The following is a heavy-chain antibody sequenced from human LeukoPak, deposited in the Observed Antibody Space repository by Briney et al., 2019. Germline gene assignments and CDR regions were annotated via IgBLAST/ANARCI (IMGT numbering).Heavy chain of an antibody. CDR2: IYYSGST. V-gene: IGHV4-59*08. CDR1: GGSISTYS. J-gene: IGHJ5*02. Sequence: PSETLSLTCTVSGGSISTYSWTWIRQPPGKGLEWIGYIYYSGSTNYNPSLKSRVTISVDTSKNQFSLKLSSVTAADTAVYYCARRAPDSSSDCWFDPWGQGTLVTVSS. CDR3: ARRAPDSSSDCWFDP. D-gene: IGHD6-6*01.